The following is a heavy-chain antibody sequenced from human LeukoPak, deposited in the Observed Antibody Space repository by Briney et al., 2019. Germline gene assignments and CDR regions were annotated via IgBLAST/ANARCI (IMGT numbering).Heavy chain of an antibody. CDR1: GFSFNRRG. J-gene: IGHJ6*03. V-gene: IGHV3-48*04. CDR2: ISPRSETI. CDR3: ARIDGPTVFTYYMDL. D-gene: IGHD3-16*01. Sequence: GGSLRLSCATSGFSFNRRGMNWVRQPPGKGLKWVSYISPRSETIFYAESVQGRFAVSRDDAKGSLYLQMHTLRVEDTAVYYCARIDGPTVFTYYMDLWGKGTTVTVAS.